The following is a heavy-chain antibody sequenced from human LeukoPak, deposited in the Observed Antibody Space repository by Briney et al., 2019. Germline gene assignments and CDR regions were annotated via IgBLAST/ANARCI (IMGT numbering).Heavy chain of an antibody. V-gene: IGHV4-59*01. Sequence: PPETLSLTCTVSGGSISSYYWSWIRQPPGKGLEWIGYIYYSGSTNYNPSLKSRVTISVDTSKNQFSLKLSSVTAADTAVYYCARVSLTYYYDSSGYFDYWGQGTLVTVSS. CDR2: IYYSGST. CDR3: ARVSLTYYYDSSGYFDY. CDR1: GGSISSYY. J-gene: IGHJ4*02. D-gene: IGHD3-22*01.